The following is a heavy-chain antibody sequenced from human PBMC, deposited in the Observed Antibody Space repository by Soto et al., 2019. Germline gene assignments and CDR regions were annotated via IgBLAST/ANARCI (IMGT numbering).Heavy chain of an antibody. CDR1: GASISSGGYY. Sequence: QVQLLESGPGLVKPSQTLSLICNVSGASISSGGYYWSWIRQRPGGGLEWLGFISYSGISHYNPSLQSRATISVDTSKNQFSLKLISVTAADTAVYYCARTEWIQLWFDYWGQGALVTVS. J-gene: IGHJ4*02. CDR3: ARTEWIQLWFDY. D-gene: IGHD5-18*01. V-gene: IGHV4-31*03. CDR2: ISYSGIS.